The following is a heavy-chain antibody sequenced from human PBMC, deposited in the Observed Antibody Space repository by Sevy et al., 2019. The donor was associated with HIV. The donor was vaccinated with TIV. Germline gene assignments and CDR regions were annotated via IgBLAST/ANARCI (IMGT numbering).Heavy chain of an antibody. D-gene: IGHD1-1*01. CDR1: GYTFTNYW. CDR3: ARGARGTLPSYYYYTMDI. CDR2: IYPGDSDT. V-gene: IGHV5-51*01. Sequence: GESLKIFCKGSGYTFTNYWIGWVRQMPGKGLEWMGIIYPGDSDTRYSPSFQGQVTISVDKSISTAYLQWSSLKASDTAIFYCARGARGTLPSYYYYTMDIWGQGTTVTVSS. J-gene: IGHJ6*02.